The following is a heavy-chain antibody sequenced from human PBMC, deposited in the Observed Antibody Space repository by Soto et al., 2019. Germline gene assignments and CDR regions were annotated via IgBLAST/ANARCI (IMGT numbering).Heavy chain of an antibody. CDR1: GAPITINY. J-gene: IGHJ4*01. CDR3: ARDAGGPYDH. D-gene: IGHD2-15*01. Sequence: NPSETLSLTCTVSGAPITINYWSWIRQAPGKGLEWIGYIYYSGSTTYNPSLKSRVTMSADTSKDQFSLKLNSVTAADTAVYYCARDAGGPYDHWGPGTLVTVS. V-gene: IGHV4-59*01. CDR2: IYYSGST.